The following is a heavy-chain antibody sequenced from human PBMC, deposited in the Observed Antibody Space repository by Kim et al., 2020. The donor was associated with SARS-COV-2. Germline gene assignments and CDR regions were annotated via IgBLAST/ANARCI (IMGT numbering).Heavy chain of an antibody. Sequence: GGSLRLSCAASGFTFTTYNMNWVRQAPGKGLEWISYISVNDAIYYADSVKGRFTISRDYAKNSVDLQMNSLRDEDTAVYYCARDWNWGIDVWGQGTLVT. CDR3: ARDWNWGIDV. CDR1: GFTFTTYN. V-gene: IGHV3-48*02. CDR2: ISVNDAI. J-gene: IGHJ4*02. D-gene: IGHD7-27*01.